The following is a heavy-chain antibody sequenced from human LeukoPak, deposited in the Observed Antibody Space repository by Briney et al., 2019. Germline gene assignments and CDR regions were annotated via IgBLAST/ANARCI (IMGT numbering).Heavy chain of an antibody. V-gene: IGHV4-39*07. J-gene: IGHJ4*02. D-gene: IGHD3-9*01. Sequence: PSETLSLTCTVSGGSISSSSYYWGWIRQPPGTGLEWIGSIYYSGSTYDNPSLKSRVTISVDTSKNQFSLKLSSVTAADTAVYYCASGNYDIVTGYWGNFDYWGQGTLVTVSS. CDR2: IYYSGST. CDR1: GGSISSSSYY. CDR3: ASGNYDIVTGYWGNFDY.